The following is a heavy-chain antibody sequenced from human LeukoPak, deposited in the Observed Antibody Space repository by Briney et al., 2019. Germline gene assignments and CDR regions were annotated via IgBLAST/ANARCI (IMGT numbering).Heavy chain of an antibody. J-gene: IGHJ5*02. CDR1: GGSISSSSYY. V-gene: IGHV4-39*07. Sequence: PSETLSLTCTVSGGSISSSSYYWGWIRQPPGKGLEWIGSIYYSGSTYYNPSLKSRVTISVDTSKIQFSLKLSSVTAADTAVYYCARGKGIAAAPWANWFDPWGQGTLVTVSS. D-gene: IGHD6-13*01. CDR3: ARGKGIAAAPWANWFDP. CDR2: IYYSGST.